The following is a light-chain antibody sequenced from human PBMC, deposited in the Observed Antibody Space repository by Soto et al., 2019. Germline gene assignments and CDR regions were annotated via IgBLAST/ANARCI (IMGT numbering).Light chain of an antibody. V-gene: IGKV1-5*01. CDR3: QQYDSYWT. CDR1: QSISRW. Sequence: DIPMTQSPSTLSASVGDRVTITCRASQSISRWVAWYQQKPGKAPKLLIYDASNLESGVPARFSGSGSGTEFTLTIRSLQPDDFATYYCQQYDSYWTFGQGTKVDIK. J-gene: IGKJ1*01. CDR2: DAS.